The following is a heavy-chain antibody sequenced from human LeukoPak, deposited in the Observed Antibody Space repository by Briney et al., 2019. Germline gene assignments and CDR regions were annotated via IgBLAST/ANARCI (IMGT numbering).Heavy chain of an antibody. J-gene: IGHJ5*02. Sequence: GGSLRLSCAASGFTFSSYWMSWVRQASGKGLEWVANIKQDGSEKYYVDSVKGRFTISRDNAKNSLYLQMNSLRAEDTAMYYCASGGDSETSNWFDPWGQGTLVTVSS. CDR3: ASGGDSETSNWFDP. D-gene: IGHD3-16*01. V-gene: IGHV3-7*01. CDR1: GFTFSSYW. CDR2: IKQDGSEK.